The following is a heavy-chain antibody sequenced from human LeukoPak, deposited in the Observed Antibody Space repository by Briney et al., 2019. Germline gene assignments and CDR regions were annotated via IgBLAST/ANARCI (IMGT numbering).Heavy chain of an antibody. CDR1: GFTFTTYW. V-gene: IGHV3-7*01. Sequence: GGSLRLSCAASGFTFTTYWMSWVRQAPGKGLEWVANIKQDGTEKYYMDSVKGRFTISRDNAKNSLYLHMNSLRVEDTAVYYCARDLSGIAGYTYGRGIDYWGQGTLVTVSS. D-gene: IGHD5-18*01. J-gene: IGHJ4*02. CDR3: ARDLSGIAGYTYGRGIDY. CDR2: IKQDGTEK.